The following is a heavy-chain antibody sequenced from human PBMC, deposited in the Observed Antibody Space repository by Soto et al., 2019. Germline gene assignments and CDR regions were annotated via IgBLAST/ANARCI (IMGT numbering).Heavy chain of an antibody. V-gene: IGHV4-34*01. CDR3: ARGAPDSSGYSYYYYGMDV. Sequence: SETLSLTCAVYGGSFSGYYWSWIRQPPGKGLEWIGEINHSRSTNYNPSLKSRVTISVDTSKNQFSLKLSSVTAADTAVYYCARGAPDSSGYSYYYYGMDVWGQGTTVTVSS. CDR1: GGSFSGYY. D-gene: IGHD3-22*01. J-gene: IGHJ6*02. CDR2: INHSRST.